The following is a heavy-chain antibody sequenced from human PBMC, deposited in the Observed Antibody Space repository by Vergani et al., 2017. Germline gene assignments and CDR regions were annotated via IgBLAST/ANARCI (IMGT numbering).Heavy chain of an antibody. V-gene: IGHV4-4*07. D-gene: IGHD3-3*01. J-gene: IGHJ3*02. CDR3: ARLPRITIFGVARGAFDI. CDR2: IYTSGST. Sequence: QVQLQESGPGLVKPSQTLSLTCTVSGGSISSYYWSWIRQPAGKGLEWIGRIYTSGSTNYNPSLKSRVTISVDKSKNQFSLKLSSVTAADTAVYYCARLPRITIFGVARGAFDIWGQGTMVTVSS. CDR1: GGSISSYY.